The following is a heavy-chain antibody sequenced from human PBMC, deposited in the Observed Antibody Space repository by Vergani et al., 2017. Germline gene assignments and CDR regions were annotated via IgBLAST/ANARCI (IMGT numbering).Heavy chain of an antibody. Sequence: QVQLQQWGAGLLKPSETLSLTCAVYGGSFSGYYWSWIRQPPGKGREWIGEINHSGSTNYNPSLKSRVTISVDTSKNQFSLKLSSVTAADTAVYYCARGLASGMDVWGQGTTVTVSS. CDR1: GGSFSGYY. CDR2: INHSGST. CDR3: ARGLASGMDV. V-gene: IGHV4-34*01. J-gene: IGHJ6*02.